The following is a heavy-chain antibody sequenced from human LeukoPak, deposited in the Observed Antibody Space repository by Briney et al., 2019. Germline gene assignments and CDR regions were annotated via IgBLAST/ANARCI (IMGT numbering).Heavy chain of an antibody. D-gene: IGHD6-13*01. V-gene: IGHV3-23*01. CDR3: TKGAAAGPKYFQH. CDR1: GFTFSNAW. J-gene: IGHJ1*01. Sequence: GGSLRLSCAASGFTFSNAWMSWVRQAPGKGLEWVSTIDGSGVGTYYADSVKGRFTISRDSSKSTLYLHMNSLRAEDTAVYYCTKGAAAGPKYFQHWGQGTLVTVSS. CDR2: IDGSGVGT.